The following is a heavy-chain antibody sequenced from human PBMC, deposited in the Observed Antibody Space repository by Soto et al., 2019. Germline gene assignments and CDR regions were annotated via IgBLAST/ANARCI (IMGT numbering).Heavy chain of an antibody. CDR1: GYTFTSYD. V-gene: IGHV1-8*01. CDR2: MNPNSGNT. Sequence: QVQLVQSGAEVKKPGASVKVSCKASGYTFTSYDINWVRQATGQGLEWMGWMNPNSGNTGYAQKFQGRVTMTTNTTISTAYMELSSLRSEDTAVYYCARSPANGAYYVDIVATPYAFDIWGQGTMVTVAS. J-gene: IGHJ3*02. CDR3: ARSPANGAYYVDIVATPYAFDI. D-gene: IGHD5-12*01.